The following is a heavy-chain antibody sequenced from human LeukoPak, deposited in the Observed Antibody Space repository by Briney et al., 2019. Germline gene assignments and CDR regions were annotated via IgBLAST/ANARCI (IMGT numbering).Heavy chain of an antibody. CDR3: ARDLRTGYSYGDMDV. V-gene: IGHV3-48*03. D-gene: IGHD5-18*01. J-gene: IGHJ6*03. CDR2: ISSSGSTI. Sequence: GGSLRPSCAASGFTFSSYEMNWVRQAPGKGLEWVSYISSSGSTIYYADSVKGRFTISRDNAKNSLYLQMNSLRAEDTAVYYCARDLRTGYSYGDMDVWGKGTTVTVSS. CDR1: GFTFSSYE.